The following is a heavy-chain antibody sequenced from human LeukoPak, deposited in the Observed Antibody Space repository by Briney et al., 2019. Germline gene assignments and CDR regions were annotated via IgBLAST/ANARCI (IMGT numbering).Heavy chain of an antibody. CDR1: GFTFSSYA. CDR2: ISYDGSNK. D-gene: IGHD2-2*01. V-gene: IGHV3-30-3*01. Sequence: GGSLRLSCAASGFTFSSYAMHWVRQAPGKGLEWVAVISYDGSNKYYADSVKGRFTISRDNSKNTLYLQMNSLRAGDTAVYYCARGDPKRDLPAATGALFDYWGQGTLVTVSS. CDR3: ARGDPKRDLPAATGALFDY. J-gene: IGHJ4*02.